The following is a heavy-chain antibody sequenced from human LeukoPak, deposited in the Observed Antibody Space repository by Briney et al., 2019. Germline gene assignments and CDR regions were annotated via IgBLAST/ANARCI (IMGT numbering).Heavy chain of an antibody. Sequence: GASVKVSCKASGGTFSSYAICWVRQAPGQGLEWMGGIIPIFGTANYAQKFQGRVTITTDESTSTAYMELSSLRSEDTAVYYCARGPTYSSSPQLYYSYMDVWGKGTTVTVSS. CDR1: GGTFSSYA. J-gene: IGHJ6*03. D-gene: IGHD6-6*01. CDR2: IIPIFGTA. CDR3: ARGPTYSSSPQLYYSYMDV. V-gene: IGHV1-69*05.